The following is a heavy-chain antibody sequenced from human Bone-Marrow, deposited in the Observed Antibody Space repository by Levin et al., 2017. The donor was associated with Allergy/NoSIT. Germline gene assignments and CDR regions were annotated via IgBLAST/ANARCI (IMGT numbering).Heavy chain of an antibody. J-gene: IGHJ6*02. Sequence: GGSLRLSCAASGFTFSSYAMHWVRQAPGKGLEWVAVISYDGSNKYYADSVKGRFTISRDNSKNTLYLQMNSLRAEDTAVYYCARDRTLAAANYYYYGMDVWGQGTTVTVSS. D-gene: IGHD6-13*01. CDR1: GFTFSSYA. CDR2: ISYDGSNK. CDR3: ARDRTLAAANYYYYGMDV. V-gene: IGHV3-30*04.